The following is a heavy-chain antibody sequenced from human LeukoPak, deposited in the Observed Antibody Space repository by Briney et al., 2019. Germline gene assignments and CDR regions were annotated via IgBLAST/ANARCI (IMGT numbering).Heavy chain of an antibody. J-gene: IGHJ3*02. Sequence: SETLSLTCAVSGGSISSGGYSWSWIRQPPGKGLEWIGYIYHSGSTYYNPSLKSRVTISADRSKNQFSLKLSSVTAADTAVYFCPRLRNIYAFDIWGQGTMVTVSS. CDR2: IYHSGST. D-gene: IGHD5-12*01. CDR1: GGSISSGGYS. CDR3: PRLRNIYAFDI. V-gene: IGHV4-30-2*01.